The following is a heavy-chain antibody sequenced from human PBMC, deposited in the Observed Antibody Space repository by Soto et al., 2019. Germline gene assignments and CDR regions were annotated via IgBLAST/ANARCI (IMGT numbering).Heavy chain of an antibody. CDR1: GGSISSSNYY. CDR3: ARCPRYGDSGYDFPDY. D-gene: IGHD5-12*01. CDR2: IYYSGST. J-gene: IGHJ4*02. V-gene: IGHV4-39*07. Sequence: SETLSLTCTVSGGSISSSNYYWGWIRQPPGKGLEWVGSIYYSGSTYYNPSLKSRVTISVDTSKNQFSLKLSSVTAADTAVYYCARCPRYGDSGYDFPDYWGQGTLVTVSS.